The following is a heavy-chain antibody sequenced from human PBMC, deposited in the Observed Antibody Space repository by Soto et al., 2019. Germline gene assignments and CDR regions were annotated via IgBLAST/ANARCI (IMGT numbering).Heavy chain of an antibody. CDR1: GGSISSSNW. CDR3: ASPGRGAYYYGMDV. J-gene: IGHJ6*02. D-gene: IGHD3-10*01. V-gene: IGHV4-39*01. Sequence: SETLSLTCAVSGGSISSSNWWSWVRQPPGKGLEWIGSIYYSGSTYYNPSLKSRVTISVDTSKNQFSLKLSSVTAADTAVYYCASPGRGAYYYGMDVWGQGTTVTVSS. CDR2: IYYSGST.